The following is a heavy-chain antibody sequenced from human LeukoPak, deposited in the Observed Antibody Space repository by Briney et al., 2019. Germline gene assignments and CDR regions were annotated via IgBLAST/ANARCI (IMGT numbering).Heavy chain of an antibody. CDR1: GFTFSSSG. CDR3: AKELGATNYFEY. J-gene: IGHJ4*02. CDR2: ISYDGSNK. V-gene: IGHV3-30*18. D-gene: IGHD1-26*01. Sequence: GGSLRLSCAASGFTFSSSGMHWVRQAPGKGLEWVAVISYDGSNKFYADSVKGRFTISRDDSKNTLYLQMNSLRAEDTAVYYCAKELGATNYFEYWGQGTLVTVSS.